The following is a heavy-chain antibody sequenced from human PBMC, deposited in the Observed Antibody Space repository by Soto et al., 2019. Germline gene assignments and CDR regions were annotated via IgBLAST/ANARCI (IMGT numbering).Heavy chain of an antibody. V-gene: IGHV3-23*01. D-gene: IGHD6-13*01. CDR1: GFTFSSYA. J-gene: IGHJ5*02. CDR3: AKGSVSSSWWRGERFDP. Sequence: GGSLRLSCAASGFTFSSYAMSWVRQAPGKGLEWVSAISGSGGSTYYADSVKGRFTISRDNSKNTLYLQMNSLRAEDTAVYYCAKGSVSSSWWRGERFDPWGQGTLVTVSS. CDR2: ISGSGGST.